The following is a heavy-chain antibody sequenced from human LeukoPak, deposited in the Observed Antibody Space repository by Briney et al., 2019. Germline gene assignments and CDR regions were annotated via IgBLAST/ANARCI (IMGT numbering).Heavy chain of an antibody. Sequence: PGGSLRLSCVASGFTFSTYNMNWVRQAPGKGLEWVSYISGSGSIIYYADSVKGRFTISRDNAKNSLFLQMNSLRAEDTAIYYCARFASATYCGADCYFYYFDNWGQGTLVTVSS. J-gene: IGHJ4*02. CDR3: ARFASATYCGADCYFYYFDN. CDR2: ISGSGSII. CDR1: GFTFSTYN. D-gene: IGHD2-21*02. V-gene: IGHV3-48*04.